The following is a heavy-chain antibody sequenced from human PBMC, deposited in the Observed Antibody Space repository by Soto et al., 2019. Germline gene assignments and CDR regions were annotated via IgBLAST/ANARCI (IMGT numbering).Heavy chain of an antibody. J-gene: IGHJ4*02. V-gene: IGHV3-21*01. CDR1: GFTFSSYS. Sequence: EVQLVESGGGLVKPGGSLRLSCAASGFTFSSYSMNWVRQAPGKGLEWVSSISSSSSYIYYADSVKGRFTISRDNAKNSLYLQMNSLRAEDTAVYYCAIVGAVALKHFDYWGQGTLVTVSS. D-gene: IGHD6-19*01. CDR2: ISSSSSYI. CDR3: AIVGAVALKHFDY.